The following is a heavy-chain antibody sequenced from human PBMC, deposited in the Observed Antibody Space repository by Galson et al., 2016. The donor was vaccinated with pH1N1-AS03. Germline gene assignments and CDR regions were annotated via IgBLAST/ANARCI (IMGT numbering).Heavy chain of an antibody. V-gene: IGHV3-23*01. CDR1: GFDFSIYA. CDR2: IGGVDRSE. J-gene: IGHJ5*02. CDR3: ARGSGSPHWFDP. Sequence: SLRLSCAASGFDFSIYAMHWVRQAPGKGLEWVSGIGGVDRSEWYVESVRGRFTVSRDNSKSTLYLQMNSLRGDDTAVYYCARGSGSPHWFDPWGQGTQVTVSS. D-gene: IGHD3-3*01.